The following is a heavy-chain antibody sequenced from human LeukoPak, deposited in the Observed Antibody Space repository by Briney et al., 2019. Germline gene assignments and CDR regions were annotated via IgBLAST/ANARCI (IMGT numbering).Heavy chain of an antibody. CDR1: GFTFGSYW. D-gene: IGHD2-8*01. Sequence: PGGSLRLSCAASGFTFGSYWMHWVRQAPGKGLVWVSRINTDGGSTTYADSVKGRFTISRDNSKNTLYLQMNSLRAEDTAVYYCARDHCTNGVCYYYYYMDVWGKGTTVTVSS. CDR2: INTDGGST. J-gene: IGHJ6*03. CDR3: ARDHCTNGVCYYYYYMDV. V-gene: IGHV3-74*01.